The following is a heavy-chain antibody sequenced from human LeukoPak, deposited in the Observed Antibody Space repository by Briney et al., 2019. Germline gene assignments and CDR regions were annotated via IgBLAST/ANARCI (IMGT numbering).Heavy chain of an antibody. CDR2: FDPEDGET. CDR3: ARDRSLYSSTWYVPRDGFDI. D-gene: IGHD6-13*01. J-gene: IGHJ3*02. CDR1: GYTLSELS. V-gene: IGHV1-24*01. Sequence: ASVKVSCKLSGYTLSELSMHWVRQAPGKGLEWMGGFDPEDGETIYAQKFQGRVTITADRSTSTAYMELSSLRSEDTAVYYCARDRSLYSSTWYVPRDGFDIWGQGTMVTVSS.